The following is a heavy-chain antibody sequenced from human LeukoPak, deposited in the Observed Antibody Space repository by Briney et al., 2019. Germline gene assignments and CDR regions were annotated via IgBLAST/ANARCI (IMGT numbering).Heavy chain of an antibody. V-gene: IGHV3-53*01. CDR3: ARIRDYYDSSGYSYGYYGMDV. CDR2: IYSGGGT. J-gene: IGHJ6*02. CDR1: GFTVSNTY. Sequence: GGSLRLSCAASGFTVSNTYMSWVRQAPGKGLEWVSLIYSGGGTYSADSVKGRFTISRDISKNTLYLQMNSLRAEDTAVYYCARIRDYYDSSGYSYGYYGMDVWGQGTTVTVSS. D-gene: IGHD3-22*01.